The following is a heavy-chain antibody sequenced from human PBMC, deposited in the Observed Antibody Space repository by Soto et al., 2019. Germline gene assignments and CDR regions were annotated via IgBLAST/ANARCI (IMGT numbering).Heavy chain of an antibody. J-gene: IGHJ6*02. V-gene: IGHV4-59*01. Sequence: SDTLSLSCNVSGGSFSSDHWGWIRQPPGKGLEWIGKINNSGISNYNPSLKSRATISVDTSKNQFSLKLTSVTAADKAVYYCARDRPWDCSSSNYCYYYGLDVWGQGTTVTV. D-gene: IGHD2-2*01. CDR2: INNSGIS. CDR3: ARDRPWDCSSSNYCYYYGLDV. CDR1: GGSFSSDH.